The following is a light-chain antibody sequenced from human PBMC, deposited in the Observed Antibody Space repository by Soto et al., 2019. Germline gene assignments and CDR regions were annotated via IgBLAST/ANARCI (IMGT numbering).Light chain of an antibody. Sequence: EILLTQSPATLSLSPGDRATLSCRASQSVNYYLAWYQQKPGQAPRLLIYEANNRATGIPARFTGSGSGTDFTLTISSLEPEDFAVYYCQQRSTTFGQGTRLEIK. CDR2: EAN. CDR3: QQRSTT. CDR1: QSVNYY. V-gene: IGKV3-11*01. J-gene: IGKJ5*01.